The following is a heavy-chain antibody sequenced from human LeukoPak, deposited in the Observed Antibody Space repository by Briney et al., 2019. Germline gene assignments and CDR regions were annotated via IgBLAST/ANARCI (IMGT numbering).Heavy chain of an antibody. CDR1: GGSFSGYY. Sequence: SETLSLTCAVYGGSFSGYYWSWIRQPPGKGLEWIGEINHSESTNYNPSLKSRVTISVDTSKNQFSLKLSSVTAADAAVYYCARGLSSIAARQSDYWGQGTLVTVSS. CDR3: ARGLSSIAARQSDY. V-gene: IGHV4-34*01. J-gene: IGHJ4*02. D-gene: IGHD6-6*01. CDR2: INHSEST.